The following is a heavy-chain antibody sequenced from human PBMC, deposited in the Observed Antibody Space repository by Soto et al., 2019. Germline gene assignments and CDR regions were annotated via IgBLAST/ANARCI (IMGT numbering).Heavy chain of an antibody. CDR1: GYTSTRYG. CDR3: AKNGQPPYYYYGLDV. CDR2: ISGYNGDT. Sequence: ASVKVSCKASGYTSTRYGISWVRQAPGQGLEWMGWISGYNGDTNYAQKFQGRVSMTIDTSTTTAYMELRSLTSDDTAVYYCAKNGQPPYYYYGLDVWGQGTKVTSP. V-gene: IGHV1-18*01. J-gene: IGHJ6*02. D-gene: IGHD2-8*01.